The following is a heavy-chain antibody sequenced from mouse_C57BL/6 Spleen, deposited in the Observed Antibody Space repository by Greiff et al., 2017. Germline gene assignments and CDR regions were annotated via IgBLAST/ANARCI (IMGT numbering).Heavy chain of an antibody. CDR3: ERGDYDFYYAMDD. Sequence: QVQLQQPGAELVKPGASVKMSCKASGYTFTSYWITWVKQRPGQGLAWIGDIYPGSGSTNYNEKFKSKATLTVDTSSSTAYMQLSSVTSEDSAVYYCERGDYDFYYAMDDWGQGTSVTVSS. V-gene: IGHV1-55*01. D-gene: IGHD2-4*01. CDR2: IYPGSGST. J-gene: IGHJ4*01. CDR1: GYTFTSYW.